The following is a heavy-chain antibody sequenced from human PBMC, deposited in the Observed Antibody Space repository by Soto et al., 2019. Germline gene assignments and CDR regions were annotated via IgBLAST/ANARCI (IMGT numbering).Heavy chain of an antibody. CDR3: ARDMYPRFDP. J-gene: IGHJ5*02. CDR1: GYSFSSYG. CDR2: INPSSKET. D-gene: IGHD2-2*01. Sequence: QVLLVQSGPEVKKPGASMKVSCQASGYSFSSYGITWVRQAPGRGLEWMGWINPSSKETNDAQRFQGRVTVITDTSTTTAYIELRNLKYDDTAVYYCARDMYPRFDPWGPGTLVTVSS. V-gene: IGHV1-18*01.